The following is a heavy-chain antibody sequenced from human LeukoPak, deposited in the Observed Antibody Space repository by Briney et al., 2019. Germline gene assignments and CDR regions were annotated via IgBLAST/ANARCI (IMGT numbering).Heavy chain of an antibody. CDR3: TRDLTGTTWSENDY. D-gene: IGHD6-13*01. V-gene: IGHV3-53*01. CDR1: GFXVSSNY. Sequence: GGSLRLSCAASGFXVSSNYMSWVRQAPGKGLEWVSVIYSGGSTYYADSVKGRFTISRDTSKNTLYLQMNNLRADDTARYYCTRDLTGTTWSENDYWGQGTLVTISS. J-gene: IGHJ4*02. CDR2: IYSGGST.